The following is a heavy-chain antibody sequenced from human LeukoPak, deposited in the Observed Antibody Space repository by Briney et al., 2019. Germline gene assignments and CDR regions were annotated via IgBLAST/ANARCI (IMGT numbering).Heavy chain of an antibody. J-gene: IGHJ4*02. Sequence: GGSLRLSCAASGFTFSSYGMHWVRQTPGKGLEWVAFISNDASNKYYADSVKGRFTISRDNSKNTLYLQMSSLRPDDTAVYYCSGGWQFFDYWGQGTLVTVSS. D-gene: IGHD6-19*01. CDR2: ISNDASNK. CDR1: GFTFSSYG. CDR3: SGGWQFFDY. V-gene: IGHV3-30*03.